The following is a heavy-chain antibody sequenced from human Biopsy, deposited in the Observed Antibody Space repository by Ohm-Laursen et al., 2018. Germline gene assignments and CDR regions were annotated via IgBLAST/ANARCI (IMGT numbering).Heavy chain of an antibody. CDR2: IFNSANT. D-gene: IGHD3-22*01. Sequence: TLSLTCSVSGGSISSGGSYWSWIRQRPGNGLEWIGYIFNSANTYYNPSLKNLITISGDTSKNQFSLKLNSVTAADTAVYYCARGDYFDSNGYFWFDPWGQGTLVTVSS. CDR1: GGSISSGGSY. CDR3: ARGDYFDSNGYFWFDP. V-gene: IGHV4-31*01. J-gene: IGHJ5*02.